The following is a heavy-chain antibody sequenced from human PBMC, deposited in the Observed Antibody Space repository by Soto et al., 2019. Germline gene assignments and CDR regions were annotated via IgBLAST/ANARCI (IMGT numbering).Heavy chain of an antibody. D-gene: IGHD3-10*01. CDR3: VRPLPSGRNYGLDV. V-gene: IGHV3-48*03. CDR2: ISSTGVTT. J-gene: IGHJ6*02. Sequence: EVQLVESGGGLVKPGGSLRLSCAASGFNFRNYEMNWVRQAPGKGLEWVAYISSTGVTTYYADSVKGRFTISRDTSTNTLSLQMDSLRAEDTAVYYCVRPLPSGRNYGLDVWGQGTTVTVSS. CDR1: GFNFRNYE.